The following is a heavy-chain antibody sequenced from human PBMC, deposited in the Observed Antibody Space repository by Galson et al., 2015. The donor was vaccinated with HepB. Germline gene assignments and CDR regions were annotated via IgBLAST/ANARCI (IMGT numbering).Heavy chain of an antibody. Sequence: SLRLSCAASGFTFSSYAMHWVRQAPGKGLEWVAVISYDGSNKYYADSVKGRFTISRDNSKNTLYLQMNSLRAEDTAVYYCARDGLPTLQYSSSWYRYWGQGTLVTVSS. J-gene: IGHJ4*02. D-gene: IGHD6-13*01. CDR1: GFTFSSYA. CDR3: ARDGLPTLQYSSSWYRY. V-gene: IGHV3-30*04. CDR2: ISYDGSNK.